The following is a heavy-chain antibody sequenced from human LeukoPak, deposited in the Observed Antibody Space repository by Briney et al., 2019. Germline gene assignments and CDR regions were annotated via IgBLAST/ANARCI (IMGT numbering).Heavy chain of an antibody. CDR3: ARDSGYESLYYYYGMDV. CDR2: ISYDGSNK. J-gene: IGHJ6*02. CDR1: GFTFSSYA. D-gene: IGHD5-12*01. V-gene: IGHV3-30*04. Sequence: PGGFLRLSCAASGFTFSSYAMHWVRQAPGKGLEWVAVISYDGSNKYYADSVKGRFTISRDNSKNTLYLQMNSLRAEDTAVYYCARDSGYESLYYYYGMDVWGQGTTVTVSS.